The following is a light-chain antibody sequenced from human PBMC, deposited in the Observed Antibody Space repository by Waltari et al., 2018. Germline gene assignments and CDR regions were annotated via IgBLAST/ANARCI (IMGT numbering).Light chain of an antibody. CDR1: QSINTY. CDR3: QRYNSYANT. V-gene: IGKV1-5*01. Sequence: MTQTPLSLSASVGYRVPITCRSSQSINTYLAWYQQKPGKAPKLLIYGASTLESGVPGRFSGTGSGTEFTLTISSLQPDDFATYYCQRYNSYANTFGQGTKVDIK. J-gene: IGKJ2*01. CDR2: GAS.